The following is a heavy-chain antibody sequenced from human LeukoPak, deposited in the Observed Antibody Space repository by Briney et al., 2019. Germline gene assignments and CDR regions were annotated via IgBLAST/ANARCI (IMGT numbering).Heavy chain of an antibody. CDR3: ARDRGPRNYYDSSGYHY. V-gene: IGHV1-69*13. CDR2: IIPIFGTA. D-gene: IGHD3-22*01. CDR1: GGTFSRYA. J-gene: IGHJ4*02. Sequence: SVKVSCKASGGTFSRYAISWVRQAPGQGLEWMGGIIPIFGTANYAQKFQGRVTITADESTSTAYMELSSLRSEDTAVYYCARDRGPRNYYDSSGYHYWGQGTLVTVSS.